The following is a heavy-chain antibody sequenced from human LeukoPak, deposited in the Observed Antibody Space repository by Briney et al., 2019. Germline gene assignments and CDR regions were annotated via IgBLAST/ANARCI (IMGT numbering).Heavy chain of an antibody. CDR1: GYSFTDYY. V-gene: IGHV1-2*02. CDR3: ARGRRDYDCPDT. Sequence: EASVKVSCKASGYSFTDYYIHWVRQAPAQGFEWIGWINTRSGGTKTAQSFQGRVTMTRDTSITTVYMELNSLISDDTAVYFCARGRRDYDCPDTWGQGTLVTVSS. CDR2: INTRSGGT. J-gene: IGHJ5*02. D-gene: IGHD2-21*02.